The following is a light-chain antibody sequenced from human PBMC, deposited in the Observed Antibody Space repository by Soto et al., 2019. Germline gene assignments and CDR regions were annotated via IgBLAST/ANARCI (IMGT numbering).Light chain of an antibody. Sequence: QSALTQPASVSGSPGQSITISCSGTSSDIGSYDHAAWYQQFPGKSPKLIIYAVSDRPSGVSDRFSGSKSGISASLTISGLQTEDEADSYCISYNARPSYLFGTATKVTVL. CDR3: ISYNARPSYL. CDR2: AVS. V-gene: IGLV2-14*03. J-gene: IGLJ1*01. CDR1: SSDIGSYDH.